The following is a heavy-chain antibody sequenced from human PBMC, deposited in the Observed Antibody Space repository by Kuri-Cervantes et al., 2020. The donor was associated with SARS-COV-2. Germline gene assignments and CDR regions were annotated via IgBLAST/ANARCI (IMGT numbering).Heavy chain of an antibody. CDR3: AKGRDYGDYVTWDY. J-gene: IGHJ4*02. V-gene: IGHV3-23*01. CDR2: ISGSGGST. Sequence: GESLKISCAASGFTFSSYWMSWVRQAPGKGLEWVSAISGSGGSTYYADSVKGRFTISRDNSKNMLYLQMNSLRAEDTAVYYCAKGRDYGDYVTWDYWGQGTLVTVSS. D-gene: IGHD4-17*01. CDR1: GFTFSSYW.